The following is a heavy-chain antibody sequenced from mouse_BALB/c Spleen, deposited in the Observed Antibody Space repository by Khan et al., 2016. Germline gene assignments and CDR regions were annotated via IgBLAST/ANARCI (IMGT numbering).Heavy chain of an antibody. J-gene: IGHJ3*01. CDR3: ARSPYDYDVGFAY. V-gene: IGHV14-3*02. CDR1: GFNIKDTY. CDR2: IDPANGNT. Sequence: VRLQQSGAELVKPGASVKLSCTASGFNIKDTYMHWVKQRPEQGLEWIGRIDPANGNTKSDPKFQGKATITADTSSNTAYMQLRSLTSEDTAVYYCARSPYDYDVGFAYWGQGTLVTVSA. D-gene: IGHD2-4*01.